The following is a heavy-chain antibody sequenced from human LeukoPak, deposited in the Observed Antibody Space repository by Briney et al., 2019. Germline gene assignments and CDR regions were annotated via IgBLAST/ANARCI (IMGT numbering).Heavy chain of an antibody. J-gene: IGHJ4*02. Sequence: GSLRLSCAASGFTFSSYAMHWVRQAPGKGLEWVAVISYDGSNKHYADSVKGRFTISRDNSKNTLYLQMNSLRAEDTAVYYCARDVRILDYWGQGTLVTVSS. CDR3: ARDVRILDY. CDR2: ISYDGSNK. V-gene: IGHV3-30*04. CDR1: GFTFSSYA.